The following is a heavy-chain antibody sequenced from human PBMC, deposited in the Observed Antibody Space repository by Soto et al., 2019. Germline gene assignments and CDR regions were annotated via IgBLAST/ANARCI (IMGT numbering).Heavy chain of an antibody. CDR3: ARGMGGGESRSATFDY. Sequence: SETLSLTCAVSGYSISSGYYWGWIRQPPGKGLEWIGSIYHSGSTYYNPSLKSRVTISVDTSKNQFSLKLSSVTAADTAVYYCARGMGGGESRSATFDYWGQGTLVTVSS. D-gene: IGHD3-10*01. CDR1: GYSISSGYY. CDR2: IYHSGST. V-gene: IGHV4-38-2*01. J-gene: IGHJ4*02.